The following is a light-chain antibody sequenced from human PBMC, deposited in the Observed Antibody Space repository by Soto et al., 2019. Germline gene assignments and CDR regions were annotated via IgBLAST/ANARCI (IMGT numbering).Light chain of an antibody. V-gene: IGKV1-39*01. CDR1: QTISTY. J-gene: IGKJ1*01. Sequence: DIQITQSPSPLSASVGDRVTITCRASQTISTYLNWYQQKPGKAPKLLIYGASSLQSGVPSNFRVSGSGTDFTLTISSLQPEGFGPYHCQQSFRTPRTFGQGTKVDIK. CDR3: QQSFRTPRT. CDR2: GAS.